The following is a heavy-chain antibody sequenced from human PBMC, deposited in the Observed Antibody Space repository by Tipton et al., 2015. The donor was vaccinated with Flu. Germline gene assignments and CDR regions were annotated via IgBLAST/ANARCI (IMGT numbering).Heavy chain of an antibody. CDR3: ARRDYSNYVSDPKNWFDP. Sequence: TLSLTCTVSGGSISSFYWNWIRQPPGKGLEWIGYIYYSGKSNYNPSLKSRVTMSVDTSKNQVSLNLSSVTAADTAVYYCARRDYSNYVSDPKNWFDPWGQGTLVTVSS. V-gene: IGHV4-59*01. D-gene: IGHD4-11*01. CDR2: IYYSGKS. J-gene: IGHJ5*02. CDR1: GGSISSFY.